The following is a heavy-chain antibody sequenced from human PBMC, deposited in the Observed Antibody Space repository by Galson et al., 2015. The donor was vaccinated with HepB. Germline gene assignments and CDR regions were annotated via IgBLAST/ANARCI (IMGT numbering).Heavy chain of an antibody. CDR3: ARESWQRLFGLVFGGHANHFDY. Sequence: SVKVSCKASGYTFSSYGLSWMRQAPGQGLEWLGWIDVNSGKTEYAQNLQGRVTMTTDTSTSTAYMELRSLRSDDTAIYYCARESWQRLFGLVFGGHANHFDYWGQGTLVTVSS. CDR2: IDVNSGKT. CDR1: GYTFSSYG. V-gene: IGHV1-18*01. D-gene: IGHD6-25*01. J-gene: IGHJ4*02.